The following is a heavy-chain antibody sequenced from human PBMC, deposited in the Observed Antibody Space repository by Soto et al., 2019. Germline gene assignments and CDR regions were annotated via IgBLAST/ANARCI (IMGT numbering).Heavy chain of an antibody. J-gene: IGHJ5*02. CDR2: ISSSSSHI. Sequence: GGSLRLSCAASGFTFSSYSMNWVRQAPGKGLEWVSSISSSSSHIYYADSVKGRFTISRDNAKNSLYLQMNSLRAEDTAIYYCATTAAPQYDYDAGYSWFDPWGHGNLVTVSS. D-gene: IGHD3-22*01. V-gene: IGHV3-21*01. CDR3: ATTAAPQYDYDAGYSWFDP. CDR1: GFTFSSYS.